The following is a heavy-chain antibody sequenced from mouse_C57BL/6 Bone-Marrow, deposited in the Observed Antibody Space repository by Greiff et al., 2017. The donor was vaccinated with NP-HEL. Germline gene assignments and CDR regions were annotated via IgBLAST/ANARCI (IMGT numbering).Heavy chain of an antibody. CDR2: IYPSDSET. CDR3: ARCNYYGSSYRYWYFDV. CDR1: GYTFTSYW. J-gene: IGHJ1*03. V-gene: IGHV1-61*01. D-gene: IGHD1-1*01. Sequence: QVQLQQPGAELVRPGSSVKLSCKASGYTFTSYWMDWVKQRPGQGLEWIGNIYPSDSETHYNQKFKDKATLTVDKSSSTAYMQLSSLTSEDSAVYYCARCNYYGSSYRYWYFDVWGTGTTVTVSS.